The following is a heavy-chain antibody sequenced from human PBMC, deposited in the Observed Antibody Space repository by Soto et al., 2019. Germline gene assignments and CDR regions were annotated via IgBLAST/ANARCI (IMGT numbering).Heavy chain of an antibody. J-gene: IGHJ4*02. V-gene: IGHV3-7*03. Sequence: EVQLVESGGGLVQPGGSPRLSCAASGFTFSSYWMSWVRQAPGKGLEWVANIKQDGSEKYYVDSVKGRFTISRDNAKNSLYLQMNSLRAEDTAVYYCAREYYYDSSGITGHYFDYWGQGTLVTVSS. CDR1: GFTFSSYW. CDR3: AREYYYDSSGITGHYFDY. CDR2: IKQDGSEK. D-gene: IGHD3-22*01.